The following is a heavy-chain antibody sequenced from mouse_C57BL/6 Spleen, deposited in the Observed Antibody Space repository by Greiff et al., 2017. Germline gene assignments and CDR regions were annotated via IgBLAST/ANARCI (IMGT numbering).Heavy chain of an antibody. CDR3: ARRGLLEFAY. CDR1: GYTFTDYY. Sequence: VQLQQSGPVLVKPGASVKMSCKASGYTFTDYYMNWVKQSHGKSLEWIGVLNPYNGGTSYNQKFKGKATLTVDKSSSTAYMELNSLTSEDSAVYYCARRGLLEFAYWGQGTLVTVSA. J-gene: IGHJ3*01. D-gene: IGHD2-3*01. V-gene: IGHV1-19*01. CDR2: LNPYNGGT.